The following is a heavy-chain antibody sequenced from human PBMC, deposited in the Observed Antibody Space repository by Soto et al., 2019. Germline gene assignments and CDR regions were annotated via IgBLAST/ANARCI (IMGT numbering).Heavy chain of an antibody. D-gene: IGHD6-19*01. J-gene: IGHJ6*02. CDR1: GDSVSSNSAA. Sequence: PSQTLSLTCAISGDSVSSNSAAWNWIRQSPSRGLEWLGRTYYRSKWYNDYAVSVKSRITINPDTSKNQFSLQLNSVTPEDTAVYYCARDLPNKQWLVRDYYYYGMDVWGQGTTVTVS. CDR3: ARDLPNKQWLVRDYYYYGMDV. CDR2: TYYRSKWYN. V-gene: IGHV6-1*01.